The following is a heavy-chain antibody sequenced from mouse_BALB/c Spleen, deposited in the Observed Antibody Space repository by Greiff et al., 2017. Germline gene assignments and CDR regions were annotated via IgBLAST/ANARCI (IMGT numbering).Heavy chain of an antibody. V-gene: IGHV5-17*02. CDR1: GFTFSSFG. J-gene: IGHJ3*01. D-gene: IGHD4-1*01. CDR2: ISSGSSTI. Sequence: EVKLMESGGGLVQPGGSRKLSCAASGFTFSSFGMHWVRQAPEKGLEWVAYISSGSSTIYYADTVKGRFTISRDNPKNTLFLQMTSLRSEDTAMYYCARLGLTGVFAYWGQGTLVTVSA. CDR3: ARLGLTGVFAY.